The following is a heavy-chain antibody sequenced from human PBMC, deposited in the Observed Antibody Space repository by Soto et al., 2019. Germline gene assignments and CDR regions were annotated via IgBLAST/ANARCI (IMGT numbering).Heavy chain of an antibody. CDR3: ARGSKYGVHTDTFDY. V-gene: IGHV1-69*13. CDR2: IIPIFGTA. Sequence: ASVKVSCKAPGGTFSSYAISWVRQAPGQGLEWMGGIIPIFGTANYAQKFQGRVTITADESTSTAYMELSSLRSEDTAVYYCARGSKYGVHTDTFDYWGQGTLVTVSS. J-gene: IGHJ4*02. D-gene: IGHD4-17*01. CDR1: GGTFSSYA.